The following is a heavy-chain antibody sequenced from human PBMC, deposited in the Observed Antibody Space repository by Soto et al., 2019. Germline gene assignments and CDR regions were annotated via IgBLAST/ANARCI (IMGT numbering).Heavy chain of an antibody. CDR2: IIPIFGTA. Sequence: GASVKVSCKASGGTFSSYAISWVRQAPGQGLEWMGGIIPIFGTANYAQKFQGRVTITADESTSTAYMELSSLRSEDTAVYYCARGSTSIGSYYYGMDVWGQGTTVTVSS. J-gene: IGHJ6*02. CDR1: GGTFSSYA. D-gene: IGHD6-6*01. CDR3: ARGSTSIGSYYYGMDV. V-gene: IGHV1-69*13.